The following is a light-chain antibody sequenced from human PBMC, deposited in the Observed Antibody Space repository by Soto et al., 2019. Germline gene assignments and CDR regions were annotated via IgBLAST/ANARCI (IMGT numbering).Light chain of an antibody. J-gene: IGLJ2*01. CDR2: RNS. Sequence: QSALTQPPSVSGAPGQRVTISCTGSSSNIGAGYDVHWYQQLPGTAPKLLIYRNSNRPSGVPDRFSGSKSGTSASLAITGLQAEDEADYYCQSYDSSLSGSGVFGGGTKVTVL. V-gene: IGLV1-40*01. CDR1: SSNIGAGYD. CDR3: QSYDSSLSGSGV.